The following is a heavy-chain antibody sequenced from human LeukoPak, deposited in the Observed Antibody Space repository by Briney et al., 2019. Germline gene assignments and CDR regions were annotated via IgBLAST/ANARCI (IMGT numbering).Heavy chain of an antibody. CDR2: INPSGGST. V-gene: IGHV1-46*03. CDR3: ARVPLGGYSYPFDY. J-gene: IGHJ4*02. Sequence: GASVKVSCKASGGTFGSYAISWVRQAPGQGLEWMGIINPSGGSTSYAQKFQGRVTMTRDTSTSTVYMELSSLRSEDTTVYYCARVPLGGYSYPFDYWGQGTLVTVSS. CDR1: GGTFGSYA. D-gene: IGHD5-18*01.